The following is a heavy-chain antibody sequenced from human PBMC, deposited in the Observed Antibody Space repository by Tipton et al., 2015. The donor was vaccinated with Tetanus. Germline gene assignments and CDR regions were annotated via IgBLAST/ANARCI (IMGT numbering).Heavy chain of an antibody. CDR1: GGPISSGGYY. V-gene: IGHV4-31*03. D-gene: IGHD3-3*01. J-gene: IGHJ3*02. Sequence: TLSLTCTVSGGPISSGGYYWSWIRQHPGKGLEWIVDIYYSGSTYYNPSHKSRVTLSVDTSQNQFSLKLNSVSAADTAVSYCARDDGLESEVFHIWGHGTMVIVPS. CDR2: IYYSGST. CDR3: ARDDGLESEVFHI.